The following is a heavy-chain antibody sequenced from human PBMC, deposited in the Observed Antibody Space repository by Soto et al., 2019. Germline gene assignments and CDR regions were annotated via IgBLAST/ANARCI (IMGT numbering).Heavy chain of an antibody. Sequence: QVQLQESGPGLVKPSETLSLTCTVSGVSITDYHWSWIRQSPGRGLEWIGYIFSRGTPNYNPSRKRRVTISVDTSRTQFSLKLNSLTAADTAMYFCAKRFGDYVGWFETWGQGALVIVSS. D-gene: IGHD4-17*01. CDR2: IFSRGTP. CDR3: AKRFGDYVGWFET. J-gene: IGHJ5*02. CDR1: GVSITDYH. V-gene: IGHV4-59*01.